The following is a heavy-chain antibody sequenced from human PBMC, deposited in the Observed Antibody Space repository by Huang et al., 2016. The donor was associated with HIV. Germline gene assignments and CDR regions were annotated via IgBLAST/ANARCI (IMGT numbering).Heavy chain of an antibody. CDR2: INPNRGGT. J-gene: IGHJ5*02. CDR1: GYTFTGYY. Sequence: QVQLVQSGAEVKKHGASVKVSCKASGYTFTGYYMHWVRQAPGQGLGWMGWINPNRGGTNYAQNFQGRVTMTRDTSISTAYMELSRLRSDDTAVYYCARGTGSSWYIGWFDPWGQGTLVTVSS. D-gene: IGHD6-13*01. V-gene: IGHV1-2*02. CDR3: ARGTGSSWYIGWFDP.